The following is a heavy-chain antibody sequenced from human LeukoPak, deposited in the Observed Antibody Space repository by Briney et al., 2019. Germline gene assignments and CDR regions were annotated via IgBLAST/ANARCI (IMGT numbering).Heavy chain of an antibody. D-gene: IGHD5-18*01. J-gene: IGHJ4*02. CDR3: ARAWIQLWFEGATVGLLDY. V-gene: IGHV3-7*01. CDR1: GFTFSSYW. Sequence: PGGSLRLSCAASGFTFSSYWMSWVRQAPGKGLEWVANIKQDGSEKYYVASVNGRFTISRDNAKNSLYLKMNSLRAEDTAVYYCARAWIQLWFEGATVGLLDYWGQGTLVTVSS. CDR2: IKQDGSEK.